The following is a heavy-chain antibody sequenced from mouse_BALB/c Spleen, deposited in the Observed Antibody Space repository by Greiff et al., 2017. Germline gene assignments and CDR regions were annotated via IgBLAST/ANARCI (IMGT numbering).Heavy chain of an antibody. V-gene: IGHV10-1*02. CDR1: GFTFNTYA. J-gene: IGHJ4*01. D-gene: IGHD2-14*01. CDR3: VRGGGYDYAMDY. Sequence: EAGGGLVQPKGSLKLSCAASGFTFNTYAMNWVRQAPGKGLEWVARIRSKSNNYATYYADSVKDRFTISRDDSQSMLYLQMNNLKTEDTAMYYCVRGGGYDYAMDYWGQGTSVTVSS. CDR2: IRSKSNNYAT.